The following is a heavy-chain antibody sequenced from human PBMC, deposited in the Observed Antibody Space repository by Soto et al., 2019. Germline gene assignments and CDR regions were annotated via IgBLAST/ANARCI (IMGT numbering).Heavy chain of an antibody. Sequence: PSETLCLTCTVSGGSISSSSYYWGWIRQPPGKGLEWIGSIFYSGSTYYNPSLKSRITISVDTSKNQFSLKLTSVTAADTAVYYCARGIEGWYQGRYYYGMDVWGQGTTVTSP. V-gene: IGHV4-39*07. CDR3: ARGIEGWYQGRYYYGMDV. J-gene: IGHJ6*02. D-gene: IGHD6-19*01. CDR1: GGSISSSSYY. CDR2: IFYSGST.